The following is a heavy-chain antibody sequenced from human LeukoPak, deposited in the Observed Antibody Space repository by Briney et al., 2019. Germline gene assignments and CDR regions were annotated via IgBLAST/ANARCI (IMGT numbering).Heavy chain of an antibody. V-gene: IGHV4-39*01. CDR3: APFTYGHYVQH. D-gene: IGHD4-17*01. CDR1: GGSISSSSYY. Sequence: SETLSLTCTVSGGSISSSSYYWGWIRQPPGKGLEWIGRIYYSGSTYYNPSLKSRVTISVDTSKTQFSLKLSSVTAADTAVYYCAPFTYGHYVQHWGQGTLVTVSS. J-gene: IGHJ1*01. CDR2: IYYSGST.